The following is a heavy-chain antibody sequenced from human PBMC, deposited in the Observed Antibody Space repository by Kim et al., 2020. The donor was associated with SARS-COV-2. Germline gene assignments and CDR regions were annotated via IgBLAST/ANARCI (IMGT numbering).Heavy chain of an antibody. V-gene: IGHV3-48*04. D-gene: IGHD6-6*01. CDR1: GFTFTDHS. J-gene: IGHJ4*02. CDR2: IVSTSRVI. CDR3: VREKYGSSSTLDS. Sequence: GGSLRLSCAASGFTFTDHSFMWVRQAPGKGLEWVAFIVSTSRVIWYADSVRGRFTVSRDNAKNSLDLQMNSLRGDDTAVYHCVREKYGSSSTLDSWGQGT.